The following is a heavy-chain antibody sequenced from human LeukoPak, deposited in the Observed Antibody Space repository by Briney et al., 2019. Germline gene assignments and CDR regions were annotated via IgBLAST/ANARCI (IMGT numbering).Heavy chain of an antibody. V-gene: IGHV3-30*04. CDR2: ISYDGSNK. J-gene: IGHJ5*02. D-gene: IGHD1-7*01. CDR1: GFTFSTYA. Sequence: GGSLRLSCAASGFTFSTYAMHWVRQAPGKGLEWVAVISYDGSNKYYADSVKGRFTISRDNSKNTLYLQMNSLRAEDTAVYYCARDASGLYNSNFSWFDPWGQGTLVTVSS. CDR3: ARDASGLYNSNFSWFDP.